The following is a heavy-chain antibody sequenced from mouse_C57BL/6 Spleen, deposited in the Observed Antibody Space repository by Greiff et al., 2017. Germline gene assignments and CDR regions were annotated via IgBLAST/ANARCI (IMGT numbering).Heavy chain of an antibody. Sequence: QVQLQQPGAELVKPGASVKLSCKASGYTFTSYWMHWVKQRPGQGLEWIGMIHPNSGSTNYNEKFKSKATLTVDKSSSTAYMQLSSLTSEDSAVYYCASNCYGSSHWYFDVWGTGTTVTVSS. D-gene: IGHD1-1*01. CDR1: GYTFTSYW. CDR2: IHPNSGST. CDR3: ASNCYGSSHWYFDV. J-gene: IGHJ1*03. V-gene: IGHV1-64*01.